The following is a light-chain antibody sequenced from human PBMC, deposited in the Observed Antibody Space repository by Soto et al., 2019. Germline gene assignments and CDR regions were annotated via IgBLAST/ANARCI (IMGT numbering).Light chain of an antibody. CDR2: TSS. CDR1: QSISNF. V-gene: IGKV1-39*01. Sequence: DIQMTQAPSSLSASVGDRVTITCRSSQSISNFLNWYQQKPGKAPNLLIYTSSNLQSGVPSRFSGSGSGTDFTLTISSLQTEDFATYYCQQSYNAPSFGQGTKVEIK. J-gene: IGKJ1*01. CDR3: QQSYNAPS.